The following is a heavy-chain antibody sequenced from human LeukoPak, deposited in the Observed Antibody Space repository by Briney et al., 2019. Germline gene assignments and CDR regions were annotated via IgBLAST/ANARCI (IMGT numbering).Heavy chain of an antibody. CDR3: AKNYALRALDY. J-gene: IGHJ4*02. D-gene: IGHD2-2*01. CDR2: FSGSVTGRGGTT. Sequence: GGSLRLSCAASGFTFSSYAMSWVRQSPSKGLEWVSSFSGSVTGRGGTTYYGDSVKGRFTISRDNLKNTLYLQMNSLRAEDTAVYYCAKNYALRALDYWGQGTLVTVSS. CDR1: GFTFSSYA. V-gene: IGHV3-23*01.